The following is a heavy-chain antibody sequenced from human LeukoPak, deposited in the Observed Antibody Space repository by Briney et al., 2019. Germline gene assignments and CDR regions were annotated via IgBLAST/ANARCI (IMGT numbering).Heavy chain of an antibody. V-gene: IGHV6-1*01. CDR1: GDSVSNTAAG. CDR2: IYYRPQYRTQWFD. D-gene: IGHD3-10*01. J-gene: IGHJ3*01. CDR3: ARGGLVRGTINSLIAFDV. Sequence: SQTLSLTCVISGDSVSNTAAGWSWIRQSLSRGLEWLGRIYYRPQYRTQWFDDYAVSVRSRISINPDTSKNQFSLQLNSVTPEDTAIYYCARGGLVRGTINSLIAFDVWGQGTMVTVSS.